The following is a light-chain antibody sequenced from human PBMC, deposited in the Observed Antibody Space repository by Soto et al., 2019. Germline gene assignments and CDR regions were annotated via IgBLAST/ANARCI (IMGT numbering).Light chain of an antibody. CDR1: QSVSNNY. CDR2: DAS. Sequence: EIVLTQSPGTLSLSPVERATLSCMAIQSVSNNYLAWYQQKPDQAPRLLIYDASNRATGIPDRFSGSGSGTDFTLTISSLEPEDFAVYYCQQRSNWPPITFGQGTRLEI. CDR3: QQRSNWPPIT. V-gene: IGKV3D-20*02. J-gene: IGKJ5*01.